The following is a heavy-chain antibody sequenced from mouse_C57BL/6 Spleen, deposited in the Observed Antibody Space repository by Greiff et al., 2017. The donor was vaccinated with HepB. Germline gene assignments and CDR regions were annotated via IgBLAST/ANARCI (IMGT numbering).Heavy chain of an antibody. CDR1: GYAFTNYL. J-gene: IGHJ2*01. CDR2: INPGSGGT. CDR3: ARGTGRNYFDY. V-gene: IGHV1-54*01. Sequence: VQLQQSGAELVRPGTSVKVSCKASGYAFTNYLIEWVKQRPGQGLEWIGVINPGSGGTNYNEKFKGKATLTADKSSSTAYMQLSSLTSEDSAVYFCARGTGRNYFDYWGQGTTLTVSS. D-gene: IGHD4-1*01.